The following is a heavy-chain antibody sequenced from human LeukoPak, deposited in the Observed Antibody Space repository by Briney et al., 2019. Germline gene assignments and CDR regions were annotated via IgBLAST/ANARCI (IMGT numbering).Heavy chain of an antibody. D-gene: IGHD6-6*01. J-gene: IGHJ6*02. CDR3: ATDSSSTQSYYYGMDV. CDR1: GFTFSSYS. CDR2: ISSSSSYI. Sequence: KPGRSLRLSCAASGFTFSSYSMNWVRQAPGKGLEWVSSISSSSSYIYYADLVKGRFTISRDNAKNSLYLQMNSLRAEDTAVYYCATDSSSTQSYYYGMDVWGQGTTVTVSS. V-gene: IGHV3-21*01.